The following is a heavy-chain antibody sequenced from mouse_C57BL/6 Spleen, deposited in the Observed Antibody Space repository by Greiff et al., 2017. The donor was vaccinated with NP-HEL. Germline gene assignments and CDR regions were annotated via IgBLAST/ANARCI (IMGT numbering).Heavy chain of an antibody. CDR1: GYAFSSYW. Sequence: VKLMESGAELVKPGASVKISCKASGYAFSSYWMNWVKQRPGKGLEWIGQIYPGDGDTNYNGKFKGKATLTADKSSSTAYMQLSSLTSEDSAVYFCASYSRGAMDYWGQGTSVTVSS. J-gene: IGHJ4*01. CDR2: IYPGDGDT. V-gene: IGHV1-80*01. CDR3: ASYSRGAMDY. D-gene: IGHD2-1*01.